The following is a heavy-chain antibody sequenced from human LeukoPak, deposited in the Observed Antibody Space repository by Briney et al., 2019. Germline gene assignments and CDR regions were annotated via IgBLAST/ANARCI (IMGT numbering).Heavy chain of an antibody. CDR3: AKRDIAVAGTPDLFDY. Sequence: GGSLRLSCAASGFTFSSYAMSWVRQAPGKGLEWVSAISGSGGSTYYADSVKGRFTISRDNSKNTLYLQMNSLRAEDTAVYYCAKRDIAVAGTPDLFDYWGQGTLVTVSS. D-gene: IGHD6-19*01. J-gene: IGHJ4*02. V-gene: IGHV3-23*01. CDR1: GFTFSSYA. CDR2: ISGSGGST.